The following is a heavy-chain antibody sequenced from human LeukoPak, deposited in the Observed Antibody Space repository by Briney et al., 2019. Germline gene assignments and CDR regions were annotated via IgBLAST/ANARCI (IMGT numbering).Heavy chain of an antibody. V-gene: IGHV3-23*01. CDR3: AKDIQLSA. J-gene: IGHJ3*01. D-gene: IGHD5-24*01. CDR1: GLTFTSYA. Sequence: PGGSLRLSCAASGLTFTSYAMSWVRQGPGKGLEWVSVISSSGDTTYYADSVKGRFTISRDNSKKTLSLQMNSLRVEDTAIYYCAKDIQLSAWGLGTMVTVSS. CDR2: ISSSGDTT.